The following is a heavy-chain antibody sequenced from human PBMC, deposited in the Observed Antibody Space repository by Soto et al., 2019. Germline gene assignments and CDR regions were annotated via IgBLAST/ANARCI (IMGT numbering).Heavy chain of an antibody. D-gene: IGHD6-19*01. Sequence: QVQLVQTGAEVQKPGSSVKVSCKDSGGTFSSYAISSVRQAPGQGLEWMGGILPIFGTANYAQKFQGRVTITAGESTSTDYMGLSSLRSEDTAVYYCARPLAVAGTLGYSCGMGVWGQGSTVTVSS. CDR1: GGTFSSYA. J-gene: IGHJ6*02. CDR2: ILPIFGTA. CDR3: ARPLAVAGTLGYSCGMGV. V-gene: IGHV1-69*01.